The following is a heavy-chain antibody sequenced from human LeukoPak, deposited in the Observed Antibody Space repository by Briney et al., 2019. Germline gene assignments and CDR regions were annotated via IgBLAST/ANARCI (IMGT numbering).Heavy chain of an antibody. CDR2: ISSSSTTI. V-gene: IGHV3-48*01. D-gene: IGHD3-22*01. CDR3: AREMSYYDTSGYSHRYYYYMDV. J-gene: IGHJ6*03. CDR1: GFTFSSYS. Sequence: PGGSLRLSCAASGFTFSSYSMNWVRQAPGKGLERVSYISSSSTTIYYADSVKGRFTISRDNAKNSLYLQMNSLRAEDTAVYYCAREMSYYDTSGYSHRYYYYMDVWGKGTTVTVSS.